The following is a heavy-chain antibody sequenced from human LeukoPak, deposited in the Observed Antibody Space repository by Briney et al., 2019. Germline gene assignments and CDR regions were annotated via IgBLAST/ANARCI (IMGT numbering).Heavy chain of an antibody. J-gene: IGHJ4*02. CDR1: GGSISSGGYY. CDR3: ARDRTGTTDY. D-gene: IGHD1-14*01. CDR2: IYYSGST. V-gene: IGHV4-31*03. Sequence: SETLSLTCTVSGGSISSGGYYWSWIRQHPGTGLEWIGYIYYSGSTYYNPSLKSRVTISVDTSKNQFSLRLSSVTAADTAVYYCARDRTGTTDYWGQGTLVTVSS.